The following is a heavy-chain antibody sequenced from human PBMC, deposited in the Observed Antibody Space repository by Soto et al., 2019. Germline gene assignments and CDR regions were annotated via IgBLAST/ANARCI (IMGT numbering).Heavy chain of an antibody. V-gene: IGHV3-11*06. D-gene: IGHD3-16*01. J-gene: IGHJ6*02. Sequence: GGSLRLSCAASGFTFSDYFMTWIRQSPGKGLEWVSYIRSSDSFTNYPDSVRGRFTISRDNDKKSLYLQMDSLRVEDTAVYYCVGALTYEVPYYYYGMDVWGQGTTVTVSS. CDR3: VGALTYEVPYYYYGMDV. CDR1: GFTFSDYF. CDR2: IRSSDSFT.